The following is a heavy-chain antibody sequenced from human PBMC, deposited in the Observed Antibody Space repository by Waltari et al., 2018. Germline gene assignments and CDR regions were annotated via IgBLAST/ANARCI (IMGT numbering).Heavy chain of an antibody. CDR1: GYTFTSYG. CDR2: ISAYNGNT. J-gene: IGHJ6*03. Sequence: QVQLVQSGAEVKKPGASVKVSCKASGYTFTSYGISWVRQAPGQGLEWMGWISAYNGNTNNAQKLQGRVTMTTDTSTSTAYMELRSLRSDDTAVYYCARSVPNYDFWSGYYRYYYYYMDVWGKGTTVTVSS. CDR3: ARSVPNYDFWSGYYRYYYYYMDV. D-gene: IGHD3-3*01. V-gene: IGHV1-18*01.